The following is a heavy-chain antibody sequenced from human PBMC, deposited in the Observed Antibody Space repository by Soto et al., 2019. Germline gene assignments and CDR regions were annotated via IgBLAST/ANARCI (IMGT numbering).Heavy chain of an antibody. V-gene: IGHV3-33*01. D-gene: IGHD3-3*01. CDR1: GFTFSSYG. CDR3: ARDSRYYDFWSGYYDNWFDP. Sequence: PGGSLRLSCAASGFTFSSYGMHWVRQAPGKGLEWVAVIWYDGSNKYYADFVKGRFTISRDNSKNTLYLQMNSLRAEDTAVYYCARDSRYYDFWSGYYDNWFDPWGQGTLVTVSS. J-gene: IGHJ5*02. CDR2: IWYDGSNK.